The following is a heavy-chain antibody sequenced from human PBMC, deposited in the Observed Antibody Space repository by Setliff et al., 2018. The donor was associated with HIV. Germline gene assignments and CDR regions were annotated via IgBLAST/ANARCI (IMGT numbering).Heavy chain of an antibody. CDR1: GFTFSTYS. D-gene: IGHD7-27*01. CDR3: ARVTVDWGFGNAFDI. V-gene: IGHV3-21*01. J-gene: IGHJ3*02. Sequence: GGSLRLSCAASGFTFSTYSMNWVRQAPGKGLEWVSSISSSSSYILYADSLKGRFTISRDNAKNSLYLQMSGLGAEDTAVYYCARVTVDWGFGNAFDIWGQGTMVTVSS. CDR2: ISSSSSYI.